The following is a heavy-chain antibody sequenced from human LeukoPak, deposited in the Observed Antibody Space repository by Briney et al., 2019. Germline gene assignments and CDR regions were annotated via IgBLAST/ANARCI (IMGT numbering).Heavy chain of an antibody. CDR3: ARGEDGTGDFRPTYFDS. CDR2: INHGGGT. J-gene: IGHJ4*02. V-gene: IGHV4-34*01. Sequence: SETLSLTCAVYGGSFSDYFWNWIRQPPGKGLEWIGEINHGGGTRYNPSLKSRATISVDTSKKQFSLNLTSVTAADTAVYYCARGEDGTGDFRPTYFDSWGQGTLVTVSS. CDR1: GGSFSDYF. D-gene: IGHD4-17*01.